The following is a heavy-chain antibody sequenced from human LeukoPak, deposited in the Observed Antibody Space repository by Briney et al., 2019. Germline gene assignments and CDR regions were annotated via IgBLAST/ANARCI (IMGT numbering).Heavy chain of an antibody. D-gene: IGHD3-10*01. CDR3: AKGSAIVRGSSRGRGWFDP. Sequence: GGSLRLSCAASGFTFSSYAMSWVHQAPGKGLEWVSAISGSGGSTYYADSVKGRFTISRDNSKNTLYLQMNSLRAEDTAVYYCAKGSAIVRGSSRGRGWFDPWGQGTLVTGSS. CDR2: ISGSGGST. CDR1: GFTFSSYA. J-gene: IGHJ5*02. V-gene: IGHV3-23*01.